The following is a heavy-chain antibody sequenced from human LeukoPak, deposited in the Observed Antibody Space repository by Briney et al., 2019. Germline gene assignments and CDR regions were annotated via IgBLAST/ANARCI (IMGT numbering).Heavy chain of an antibody. CDR3: ARDPSVIFGYSYYYYYYMDV. CDR1: GYTFTSYY. D-gene: IGHD3-22*01. J-gene: IGHJ6*03. CDR2: INPSGGST. V-gene: IGHV1-46*01. Sequence: ASAKVSCKASGYTFTSYYMHWVRQAPGQGLEWMGIINPSGGSTSYAQKFQGRVTMTRDTSTSTVYMELSSLRSEDTAVYYCARDPSVIFGYSYYYYYYMDVWGKGTTVTVSS.